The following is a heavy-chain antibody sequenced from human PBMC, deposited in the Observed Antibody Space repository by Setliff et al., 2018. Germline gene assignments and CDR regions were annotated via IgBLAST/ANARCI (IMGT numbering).Heavy chain of an antibody. J-gene: IGHJ4*02. CDR2: IYPGDSDT. D-gene: IGHD6-19*01. V-gene: IGHV5-51*01. CDR1: GYSFTTYW. Sequence: GESLKISCKGSGYSFTTYWIGWVRQMPGKGLEWMGIIYPGDSDTRYSPSFQGQVTISADKSISTAYLQWSGLKDSDTAMYFCARENLGQNSGWYGMFDFWGQGSLVTVSS. CDR3: ARENLGQNSGWYGMFDF.